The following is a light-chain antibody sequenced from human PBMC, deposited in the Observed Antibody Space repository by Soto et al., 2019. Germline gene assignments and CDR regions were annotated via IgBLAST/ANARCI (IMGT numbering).Light chain of an antibody. Sequence: DIQMTQSPSTLSASVGDRVTITCRASQSMTSWLAWYQQKPGKAPKLLIYDASSLESGVPSRFSGSGSGTEFTLTISSLQPDDFATYYCQQYNSYSLTWTFGQGTMVEIK. V-gene: IGKV1-5*01. CDR3: QQYNSYSLTWT. CDR2: DAS. J-gene: IGKJ1*01. CDR1: QSMTSW.